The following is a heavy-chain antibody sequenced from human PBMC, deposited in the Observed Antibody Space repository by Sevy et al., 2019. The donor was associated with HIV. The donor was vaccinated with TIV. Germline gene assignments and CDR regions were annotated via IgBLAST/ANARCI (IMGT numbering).Heavy chain of an antibody. V-gene: IGHV4-39*01. CDR3: ASILRFLEWLLFDY. Sequence: SETLSLTCTVSGGSISSSSYYWGWIRQPPGKGLEWIGSIYYSGSTYYNPSLKSRVTISLDTSKNQFSLKLSSVTAADTAVYYCASILRFLEWLLFDYWGQGTLVTVSS. D-gene: IGHD3-3*01. CDR1: GGSISSSSYY. J-gene: IGHJ4*02. CDR2: IYYSGST.